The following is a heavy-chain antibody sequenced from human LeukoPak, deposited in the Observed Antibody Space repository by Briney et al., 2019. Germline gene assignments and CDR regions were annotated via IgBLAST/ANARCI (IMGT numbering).Heavy chain of an antibody. V-gene: IGHV1-18*01. CDR2: ISAYNGNT. J-gene: IGHJ4*02. CDR1: GYTFTSYG. Sequence: ASVKVSCKASGYTFTSYGISWVRQAPGQGLEWMGWISAYNGNTNYAQKLQGRVTMTTDTSTSTAYMELRSLRSDDTAAYYCARDSAYYYDSSGYSDWGQGTLVTVSS. D-gene: IGHD3-22*01. CDR3: ARDSAYYYDSSGYSD.